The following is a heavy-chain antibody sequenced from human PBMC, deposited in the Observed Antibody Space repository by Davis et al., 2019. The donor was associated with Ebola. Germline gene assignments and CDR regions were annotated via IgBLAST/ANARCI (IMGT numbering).Heavy chain of an antibody. Sequence: PLETLSLTCGVSGGSLSGYYWSWIRQSPGKGLEWIGEINQYGNTNYNPSLKSRVTMSVDMSNNHFSLKLRSVTAADTTTYYCATNTSSKGFDIWGPGTSVIVSS. CDR3: ATNTSSKGFDI. V-gene: IGHV4-34*01. J-gene: IGHJ3*02. D-gene: IGHD2/OR15-2a*01. CDR2: INQYGNT. CDR1: GGSLSGYY.